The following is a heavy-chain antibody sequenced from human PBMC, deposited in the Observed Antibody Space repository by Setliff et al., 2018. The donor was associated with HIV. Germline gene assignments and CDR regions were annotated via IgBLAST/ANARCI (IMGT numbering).Heavy chain of an antibody. V-gene: IGHV4-38-2*01. CDR3: ARTLRAAAMGYFDY. CDR1: GYSISSGYY. D-gene: IGHD5-18*01. J-gene: IGHJ4*02. CDR2: IYQSGSS. Sequence: SSETLSLTCAVSGYSISSGYYWGWIRQPPGKGLEWIGNIYQSGSSYSNPSLKSRVTISIDTSKNQLSLKLTSMTAADTAVYYCARTLRAAAMGYFDYWGQGTLVTVSS.